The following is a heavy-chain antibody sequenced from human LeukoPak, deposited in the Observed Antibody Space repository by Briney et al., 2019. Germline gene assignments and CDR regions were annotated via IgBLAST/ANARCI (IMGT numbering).Heavy chain of an antibody. CDR2: ISGSGGST. V-gene: IGHV3-23*01. J-gene: IGHJ3*02. CDR3: AKGVGAVAGSGAFDI. D-gene: IGHD6-19*01. CDR1: GFSLSSYA. Sequence: GGSLRLSCAASGFSLSSYAVSWVRPAPGGGLGWVSAISGSGGSTYYADSVKGRFTISRDNSKNPLYLQMNSLRAEDTAVYYCAKGVGAVAGSGAFDIWGQGTMVTVSS.